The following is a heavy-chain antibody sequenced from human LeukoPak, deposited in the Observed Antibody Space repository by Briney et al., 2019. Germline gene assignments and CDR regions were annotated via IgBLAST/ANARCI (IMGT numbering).Heavy chain of an antibody. Sequence: GGSLRLSCAASGFTFSDYYMSWVRQAPGKGLEWVANIKQDGSEKYYVDSVKGRFTISRDNAKNSLYLQMNSLRAEDTAVYYCARDRAYGGTTPDYWGQGTLVTVSS. CDR3: ARDRAYGGTTPDY. V-gene: IGHV3-7*01. CDR1: GFTFSDYY. D-gene: IGHD4-23*01. J-gene: IGHJ4*02. CDR2: IKQDGSEK.